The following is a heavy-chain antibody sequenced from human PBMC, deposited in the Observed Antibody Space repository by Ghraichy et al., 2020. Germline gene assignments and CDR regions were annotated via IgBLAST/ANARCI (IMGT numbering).Heavy chain of an antibody. J-gene: IGHJ6*02. CDR2: IYYSGST. Sequence: SETLSLTCTVSGGSISSSSYYWGWIRQPPRKGLEWIGSIYYSGSTYYNPSLKSRVTISVDTSKNQFSLKLSSVTAADTAVYYCARHYSGDYYDSSGYNYYYYGMDVWGQGTTVTVSS. V-gene: IGHV4-39*01. CDR1: GGSISSSSYY. CDR3: ARHYSGDYYDSSGYNYYYYGMDV. D-gene: IGHD3-22*01.